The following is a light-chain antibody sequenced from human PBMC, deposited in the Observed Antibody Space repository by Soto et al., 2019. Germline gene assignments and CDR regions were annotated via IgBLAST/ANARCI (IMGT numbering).Light chain of an antibody. Sequence: QSVLTQPASVSGSPGQSITISCTGTSSDVGGYNYVSWYQQHPGKAPKLMIYDVSNRPSGVSNRFSGSKSGNTASLTISGLQAEDEADYYCSSYTSSSTSLFGTGPKVTVL. CDR2: DVS. J-gene: IGLJ1*01. CDR3: SSYTSSSTSL. V-gene: IGLV2-14*01. CDR1: SSDVGGYNY.